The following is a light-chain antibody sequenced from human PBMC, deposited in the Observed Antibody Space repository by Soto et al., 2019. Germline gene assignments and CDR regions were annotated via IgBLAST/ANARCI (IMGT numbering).Light chain of an antibody. Sequence: QSALTQPPSVSGSPGQSVTISCTGTSSDVGGFNYVSWYQHHPGKAPKLMIYDVSKRPSGVPDRFSGSKSGNTASLTISGLQAEDEADYYCQSYDSSLSGYVYGTGTKLTVL. J-gene: IGLJ1*01. CDR1: SSDVGGFNY. V-gene: IGLV2-11*01. CDR2: DVS. CDR3: QSYDSSLSGYV.